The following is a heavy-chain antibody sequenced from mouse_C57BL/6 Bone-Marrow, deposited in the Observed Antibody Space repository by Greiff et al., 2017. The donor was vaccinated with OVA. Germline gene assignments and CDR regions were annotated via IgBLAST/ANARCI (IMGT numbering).Heavy chain of an antibody. V-gene: IGHV2-4*01. Sequence: QVQLKESGPGLVQPSQSLSITCTVSGFSLTSYGVHWVRQPPGKGLEWLGVIWSGGSPDYNAAFISRLSISKDNSKSQVFFKMNSLQADDTAIYYCAHGKAAGPFAYWGQGTLVTVSA. J-gene: IGHJ3*01. D-gene: IGHD6-1*01. CDR3: AHGKAAGPFAY. CDR2: IWSGGSP. CDR1: GFSLTSYG.